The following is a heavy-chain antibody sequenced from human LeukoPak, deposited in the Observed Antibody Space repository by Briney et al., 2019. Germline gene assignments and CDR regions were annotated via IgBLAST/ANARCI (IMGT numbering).Heavy chain of an antibody. J-gene: IGHJ3*02. Sequence: GGSLRLSCAASGFTFDDYAMHWVRQAPGKGLEWVSGISWNSGSIGYADSVKGRFTISRDNAKNSLYLQMNSLRAEDTALYYCASSGSPRAFDIWGQGTMVTVSS. CDR1: GFTFDDYA. V-gene: IGHV3-9*01. CDR3: ASSGSPRAFDI. D-gene: IGHD1-26*01. CDR2: ISWNSGSI.